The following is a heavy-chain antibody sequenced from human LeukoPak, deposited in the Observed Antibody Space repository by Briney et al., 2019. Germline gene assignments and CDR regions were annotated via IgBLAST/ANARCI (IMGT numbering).Heavy chain of an antibody. J-gene: IGHJ6*02. D-gene: IGHD4-17*01. V-gene: IGHV1-2*02. CDR2: VNPNSGGT. CDR3: ARVDGDYYYYYGMDV. Sequence: ASVKVSCKASGYTFTGYYMHWVRQAPGQGLEWMGWVNPNSGGTNYAQKFQGRVTMTRDTSISTAYMELSRLRSDDTAVYYCARVDGDYYYYYGMDVWGQGTTVTVSS. CDR1: GYTFTGYY.